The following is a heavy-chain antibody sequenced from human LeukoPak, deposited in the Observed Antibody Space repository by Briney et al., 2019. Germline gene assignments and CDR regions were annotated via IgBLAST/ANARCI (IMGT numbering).Heavy chain of an antibody. Sequence: SETLSLTCAVYGGSFSGYYWSWIRQPPGKGLEWIGEINHSGSTNYNPSLKSRVTISVDTSKNQFSLKLSSVTAADTAVYYCARGREVGARAGGAFDIWGQGTMVTVSS. CDR2: INHSGST. CDR1: GGSFSGYY. J-gene: IGHJ3*02. D-gene: IGHD1-26*01. V-gene: IGHV4-34*01. CDR3: ARGREVGARAGGAFDI.